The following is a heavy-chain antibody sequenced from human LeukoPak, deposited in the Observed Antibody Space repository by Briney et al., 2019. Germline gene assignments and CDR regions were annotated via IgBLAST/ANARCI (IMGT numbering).Heavy chain of an antibody. V-gene: IGHV3-23*01. Sequence: QPGGSLRLSCAASGFTFSSYVMSWVRQAPGKGLEWVSAISGSGGSTYYADSVKGRFTISRDNSKNTLYLQMNSLRAGDTAVYYCANSANYYGSEFDYWGQGTLVTVSS. CDR1: GFTFSSYV. D-gene: IGHD3-10*01. J-gene: IGHJ4*02. CDR3: ANSANYYGSEFDY. CDR2: ISGSGGST.